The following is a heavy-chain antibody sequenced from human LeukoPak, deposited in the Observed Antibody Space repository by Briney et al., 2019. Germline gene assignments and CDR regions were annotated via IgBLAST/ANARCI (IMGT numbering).Heavy chain of an antibody. V-gene: IGHV3-7*01. D-gene: IGHD6-13*01. Sequence: GGSLRLSCAASGFTFSSYWMSWVRQAPGKGLEWVANIKQDGSEKYYVDSVKGRFTISRDNAKNSLYLQMNSLRAEDTAVYYCARALSSYSSSWYDHYYYYYMDVWGKGTTVTVSS. CDR2: IKQDGSEK. J-gene: IGHJ6*03. CDR3: ARALSSYSSSWYDHYYYYYMDV. CDR1: GFTFSSYW.